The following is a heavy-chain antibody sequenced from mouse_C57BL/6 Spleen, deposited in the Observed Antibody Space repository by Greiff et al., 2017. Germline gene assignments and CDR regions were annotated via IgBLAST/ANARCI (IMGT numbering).Heavy chain of an antibody. D-gene: IGHD1-1*01. Sequence: VQLQQSGPELVKPGASVKIPCKASGYTFTDYNMDWVKQSHGKSLEWIGDINPNNGGTIYNQKFKGKATLTVDKSSSTAYMELRSLTSEDTAVYYCARSTITTVVAKGFAYWGQGTLVTVSA. CDR2: INPNNGGT. J-gene: IGHJ3*01. CDR1: GYTFTDYN. CDR3: ARSTITTVVAKGFAY. V-gene: IGHV1-18*01.